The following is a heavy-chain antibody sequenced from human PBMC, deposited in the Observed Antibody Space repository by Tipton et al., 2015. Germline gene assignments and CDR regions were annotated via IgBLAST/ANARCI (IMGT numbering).Heavy chain of an antibody. V-gene: IGHV4-34*01. CDR2: IDHSRDT. CDR1: GGSFSGYY. D-gene: IGHD6-19*01. J-gene: IGHJ4*02. CDR3: ARVYSSGWHFDY. Sequence: TLSLTCAVYGGSFSGYYWNWIRQSPGKGLEWIGSIDHSRDTNYNPSLKSRVTISMDKSKNQFSLRLSSVTAADTAVYYCARVYSSGWHFDYWGQGTLVTVSS.